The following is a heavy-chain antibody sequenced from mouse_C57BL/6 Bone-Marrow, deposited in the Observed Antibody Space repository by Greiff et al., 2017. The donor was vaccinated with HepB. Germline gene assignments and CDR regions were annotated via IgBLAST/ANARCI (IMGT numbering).Heavy chain of an antibody. CDR2: ISYDGSN. CDR3: ARVTYSNPYAMDY. Sequence: EVQLVESGPGLVKPSQSLSLTCSVTGYSITSGYYWNWIRQFPGNKLEWMGYISYDGSNNYNPSLKNRISITRDTSKNQFFLKLNSVTTEDTATYYCARVTYSNPYAMDYWGQGTSVTVSS. J-gene: IGHJ4*01. V-gene: IGHV3-6*01. D-gene: IGHD2-5*01. CDR1: GYSITSGYY.